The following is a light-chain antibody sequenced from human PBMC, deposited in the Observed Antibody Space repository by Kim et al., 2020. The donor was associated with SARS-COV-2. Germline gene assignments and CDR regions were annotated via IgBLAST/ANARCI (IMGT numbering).Light chain of an antibody. Sequence: GQSITISCTGTSSDIGSYNYVSWYQQHPGEGPKLLIYDVSDRPSGVSNRFTGSKSGNTASLTISGLQAEDEADYYCSSYASSTTWVFGGGTKVTVL. V-gene: IGLV2-14*03. CDR1: SSDIGSYNY. CDR2: DVS. J-gene: IGLJ3*02. CDR3: SSYASSTTWV.